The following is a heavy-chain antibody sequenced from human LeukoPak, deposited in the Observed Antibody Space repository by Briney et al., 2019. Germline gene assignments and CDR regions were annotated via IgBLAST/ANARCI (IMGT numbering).Heavy chain of an antibody. J-gene: IGHJ3*02. CDR3: AKDKTSGWYNNPDAFDS. CDR1: GFTFTSYA. D-gene: IGHD6-13*01. V-gene: IGHV3-23*01. Sequence: GRSLRLSCAPSGFTFTSYAMSSVRQAPGHGLEWVTAISGSGGSTYYADSVKGRFTISRDNSKNTLYLQMNSLRAEDTAVYYCAKDKTSGWYNNPDAFDSWGQGTMVTVSS. CDR2: ISGSGGST.